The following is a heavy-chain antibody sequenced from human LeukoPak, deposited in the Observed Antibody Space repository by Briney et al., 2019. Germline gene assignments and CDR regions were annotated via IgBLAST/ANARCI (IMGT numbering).Heavy chain of an antibody. J-gene: IGHJ4*02. CDR2: ISAYNGNT. CDR1: GYTFTNYG. V-gene: IGHV1-18*01. D-gene: IGHD6-19*01. CDR3: ARWNFRGIDNSHSSGYLGSGDY. Sequence: ASVKVSCKASGYTFTNYGISWVRQAPGQGLEWMGWISAYNGNTNYARKLQGRVTMTRDTSTRTAYMELSSLRSGDTAVYYCARWNFRGIDNSHSSGYLGSGDYWGQGTLVSVSS.